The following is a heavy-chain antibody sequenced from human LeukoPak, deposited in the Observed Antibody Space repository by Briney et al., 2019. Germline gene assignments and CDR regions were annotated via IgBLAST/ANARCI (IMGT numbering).Heavy chain of an antibody. D-gene: IGHD3-3*01. CDR2: ISGSGGST. Sequence: PGGSLRLSCAASGFTFSSYAMSWVRQAPGKGLEWVSAISGSGGSTYYADSVKGRFTISRDNSKNTLYLQMNSLRAEDTAVYYCAKDRLGFLEWTDAFDIWGQGTMVTVSS. V-gene: IGHV3-23*01. J-gene: IGHJ3*02. CDR3: AKDRLGFLEWTDAFDI. CDR1: GFTFSSYA.